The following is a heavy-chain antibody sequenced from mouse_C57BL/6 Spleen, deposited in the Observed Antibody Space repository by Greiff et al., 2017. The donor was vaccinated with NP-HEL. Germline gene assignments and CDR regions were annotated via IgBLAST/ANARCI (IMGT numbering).Heavy chain of an antibody. CDR1: GYAFSSSW. Sequence: VQLQQSGPELVKPGASVKISCKASGYAFSSSWMNWVKQRPGKGLEWIGRIYPGDGDTNYNGKFKGKATLTADKSSSTAYMQLSSLTSEDSAVYFCARDRLRGTYFDYWGQGTTLTVSS. V-gene: IGHV1-82*01. D-gene: IGHD1-1*01. CDR2: IYPGDGDT. CDR3: ARDRLRGTYFDY. J-gene: IGHJ2*01.